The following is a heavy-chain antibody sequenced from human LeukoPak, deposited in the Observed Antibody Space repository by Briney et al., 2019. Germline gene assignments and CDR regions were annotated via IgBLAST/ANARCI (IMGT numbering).Heavy chain of an antibody. V-gene: IGHV3-13*01. CDR1: GFTFSKDD. CDR2: IGVTGDT. J-gene: IGHJ4*02. D-gene: IGHD5-12*01. Sequence: GGSLRLSCAASGFTFSKDDFHWVRQAPGKGLEWVAAIGVTGDTYYADSVKGRFTISRDTAKGSLYLQMNSLRAEDTAVYYCARDRGHSGYDLYDYWGQGTLVTVSS. CDR3: ARDRGHSGYDLYDY.